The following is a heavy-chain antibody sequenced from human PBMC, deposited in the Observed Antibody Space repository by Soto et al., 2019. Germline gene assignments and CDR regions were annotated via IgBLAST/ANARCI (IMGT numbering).Heavy chain of an antibody. Sequence: GGSLRLSCAVSGFTFSNYAMHWVRQAPGKGLEWVTAISYDAINKYYEDSVKGRFAISRDNSKNTLYLQMDSLRAEDTAVYYCVKGSASGSYAYFDFWGQGTPVTVSS. J-gene: IGHJ4*02. CDR3: VKGSASGSYAYFDF. CDR2: ISYDAINK. D-gene: IGHD3-10*01. CDR1: GFTFSNYA. V-gene: IGHV3-30*18.